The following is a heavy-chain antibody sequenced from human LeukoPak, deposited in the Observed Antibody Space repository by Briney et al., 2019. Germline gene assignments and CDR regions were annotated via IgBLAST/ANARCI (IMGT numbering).Heavy chain of an antibody. CDR1: GYTFTSNY. D-gene: IGHD2-2*01. CDR3: ARGDIVVVPAATENYYYYYMDV. V-gene: IGHV1-46*01. Sequence: ASVKVSCKAFGYTFTSNYMHWVRQAPGQGPEWMGVISPSGGSTTYAQKFQGRVTLTRDMSTSTDYLELSSLRSDDTAVYYCARGDIVVVPAATENYYYYYMDVWGKGTTVTVSS. J-gene: IGHJ6*03. CDR2: ISPSGGST.